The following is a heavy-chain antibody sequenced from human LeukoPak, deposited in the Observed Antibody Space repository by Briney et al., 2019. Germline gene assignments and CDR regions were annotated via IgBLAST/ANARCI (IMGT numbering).Heavy chain of an antibody. J-gene: IGHJ4*02. CDR2: INPNSGGT. CDR3: GSVRDGLRLSTPFDY. Sequence: GASVKVSCKASGYTFTGYYIHWLRQAPGQGLEWMGWINPNSGGTNYAQKFQGRVTMTRDTSISTAYMELSRLRSDDTAVFYCGSVRDGLRLSTPFDYWGQGTLVTVSS. CDR1: GYTFTGYY. D-gene: IGHD5-12*01. V-gene: IGHV1-2*02.